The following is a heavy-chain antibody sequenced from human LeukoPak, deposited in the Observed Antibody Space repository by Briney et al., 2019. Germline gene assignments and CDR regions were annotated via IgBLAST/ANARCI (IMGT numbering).Heavy chain of an antibody. Sequence: GGSLRLSCAASGFTFSSYSMNWVRQAPGKGLEWVSSISSSSSYIYYADSVKGRFTISRDNAKNSLYLQMNSLRAEDTALYYCAKSPASMVRGVNFDYWGQGTLVTVSS. D-gene: IGHD3-10*01. CDR2: ISSSSSYI. J-gene: IGHJ4*02. V-gene: IGHV3-21*04. CDR1: GFTFSSYS. CDR3: AKSPASMVRGVNFDY.